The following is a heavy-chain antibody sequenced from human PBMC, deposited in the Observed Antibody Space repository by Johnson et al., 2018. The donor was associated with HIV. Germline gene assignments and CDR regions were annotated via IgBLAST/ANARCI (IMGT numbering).Heavy chain of an antibody. Sequence: VQLVESGGSVVRPGGSLRLSCAASGFSFDEHGMSWVRQAPGKGLEWVSGINWNGGSTDYTDSVKGRFTISRDNAKNSLYLQMNSLRVEDTALYYCAREMVVGVGVTGGNAFDIWGQGTMVTVSS. V-gene: IGHV3-20*04. CDR1: GFSFDEHG. CDR2: INWNGGST. CDR3: AREMVVGVGVTGGNAFDI. J-gene: IGHJ3*02. D-gene: IGHD2-15*01.